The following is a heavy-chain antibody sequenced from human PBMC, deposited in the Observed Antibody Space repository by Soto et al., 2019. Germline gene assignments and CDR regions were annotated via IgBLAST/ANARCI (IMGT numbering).Heavy chain of an antibody. CDR3: AGSYDSSGYYYGWFDP. Sequence: PSETLSLTCTVSGGSISSGDYYWSWIRQPPXKGLEWIGYIYYSGSTYYNPSLKSRVTISVDTSKNQFSLKLSSVTAADTAVYYCAGSYDSSGYYYGWFDPWGQGTLVTVSS. CDR2: IYYSGST. V-gene: IGHV4-30-4*01. J-gene: IGHJ5*02. D-gene: IGHD3-22*01. CDR1: GGSISSGDYY.